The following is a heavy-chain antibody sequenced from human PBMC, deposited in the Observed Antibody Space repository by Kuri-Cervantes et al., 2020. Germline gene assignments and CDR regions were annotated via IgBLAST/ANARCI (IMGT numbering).Heavy chain of an antibody. V-gene: IGHV3-53*01. D-gene: IGHD3-3*01. Sequence: GGSLRLSCAASGFTVSNNYMSWVRQAPGKGLEWVSIVYSSGTTYYADSVRGRFTISRDKSKNTLYLQMNSLRAEDTAVYYCARDQSYYDFWSGYYRGYYYYGMDVWGQGTTVTVSS. J-gene: IGHJ6*02. CDR1: GFTVSNNY. CDR3: ARDQSYYDFWSGYYRGYYYYGMDV. CDR2: VYSSGTT.